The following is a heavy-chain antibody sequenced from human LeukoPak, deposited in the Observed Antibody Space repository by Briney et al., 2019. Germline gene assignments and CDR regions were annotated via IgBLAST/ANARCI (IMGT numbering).Heavy chain of an antibody. J-gene: IGHJ4*02. CDR1: GGSLSSYY. V-gene: IGHV4-59*08. D-gene: IGHD3-10*01. CDR2: INYSGDT. Sequence: SETLSLTCTVSGGSLSSYYWSWIRQPPGKGLEWIGYINYSGDTNSNPFLTSRVTISVDTSRKEFSLRLNSVTAADTAVYFCARIYPGGSYFDYWGQGTLVTVSS. CDR3: ARIYPGGSYFDY.